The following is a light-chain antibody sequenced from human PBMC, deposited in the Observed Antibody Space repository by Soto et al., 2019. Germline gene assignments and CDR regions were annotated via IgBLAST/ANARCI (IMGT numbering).Light chain of an antibody. CDR1: SSDDGGYNY. V-gene: IGLV2-14*01. J-gene: IGLJ1*01. CDR2: DVS. Sequence: QSVLTQPASVSGSPGQSITISCIGTSSDDGGYNYVSWYQQHPGKAPKLMIYDVSNRPSGVSNRFSASKSGNTASLTISGLQAEDEADYYCSSYTSSSTYVFGTGTKVTVL. CDR3: SSYTSSSTYV.